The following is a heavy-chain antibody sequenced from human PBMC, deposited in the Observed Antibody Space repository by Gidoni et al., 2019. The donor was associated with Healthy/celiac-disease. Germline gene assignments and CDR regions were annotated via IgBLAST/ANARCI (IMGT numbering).Heavy chain of an antibody. V-gene: IGHV1-69*01. CDR1: GGTFSSYA. D-gene: IGHD1-1*01. CDR3: ARDRLERERGYYGMDV. J-gene: IGHJ6*02. Sequence: QVQLVQSGAEVKKPGSSVKVSCKASGGTFSSYAISWVRQAPGQGLEWMGGIIPIFGTANYAQKFQGRVTITADESTSTAYRELSSLRSEDTAVYYCARDRLERERGYYGMDVWGQGTTVTVSS. CDR2: IIPIFGTA.